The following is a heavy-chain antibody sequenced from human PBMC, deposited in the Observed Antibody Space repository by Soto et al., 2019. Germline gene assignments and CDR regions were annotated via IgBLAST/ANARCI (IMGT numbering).Heavy chain of an antibody. D-gene: IGHD4-4*01. CDR2: IKEDGSQK. Sequence: EVQLVESGGGLVQPGGSLRLSCTASGFPFRIFWMSWVRQAPGRGLERVANIKEDGSQKYYVDSVKGRFTISRDNGRNSVYLHMSSLRAEDTAVYYCASSEVTQSWDNWGQGTLVTVSS. J-gene: IGHJ4*02. V-gene: IGHV3-7*02. CDR1: GFPFRIFW. CDR3: ASSEVTQSWDN.